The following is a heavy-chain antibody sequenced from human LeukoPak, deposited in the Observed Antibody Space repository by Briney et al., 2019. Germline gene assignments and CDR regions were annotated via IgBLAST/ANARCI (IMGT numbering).Heavy chain of an antibody. CDR3: ARVSRQRSRGYHFDY. D-gene: IGHD3-22*01. CDR1: GGSISSYY. Sequence: SETLSLTCTVSGGSISSYYWSWIRQPPGKGLEWIGYIYYSGSTNYNPSLKSRVTISVDTSKNQFSLKLSSVTAADTAVYYCARVSRQRSRGYHFDYWGQGTLVTVSS. CDR2: IYYSGST. V-gene: IGHV4-59*01. J-gene: IGHJ4*02.